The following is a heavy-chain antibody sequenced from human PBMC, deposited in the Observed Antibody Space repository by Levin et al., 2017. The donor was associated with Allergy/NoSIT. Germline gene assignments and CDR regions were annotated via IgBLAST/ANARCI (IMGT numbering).Heavy chain of an antibody. V-gene: IGHV3-21*01. J-gene: IGHJ6*02. Sequence: GGSLRLSCAASGILFSSYDMNWVRQAPGKGLEWVSSISAGGNYIYYADSVKGRFTISRDNAKNSLFLQMNSLRTEDKAVYYCASWAMYHYDRSAFDYFYYATDVWGQGTTVTVSS. CDR3: ASWAMYHYDRSAFDYFYYATDV. CDR1: GILFSSYD. D-gene: IGHD3-22*01. CDR2: ISAGGNYI.